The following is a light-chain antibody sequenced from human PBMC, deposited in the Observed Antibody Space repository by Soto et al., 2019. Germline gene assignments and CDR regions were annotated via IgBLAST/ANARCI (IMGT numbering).Light chain of an antibody. CDR1: SSDVGGYHY. V-gene: IGLV2-8*01. CDR2: EVN. J-gene: IGLJ1*01. Sequence: QSVLTQPPSASESPGQSVTISCTGTSSDVGGYHYVSWYQHHPGRAPKLLIYEVNKRPPGVPGRFSGSKSGNTASLTVSGLQAADEADYYWLSYGGSNNYVFGTGTKVTVL. CDR3: LSYGGSNNYV.